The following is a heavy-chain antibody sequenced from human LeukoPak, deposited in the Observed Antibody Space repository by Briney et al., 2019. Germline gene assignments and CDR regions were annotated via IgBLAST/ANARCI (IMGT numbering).Heavy chain of an antibody. CDR3: ARDIPSEYYYYGMDV. J-gene: IGHJ6*02. CDR2: IYTGGKT. D-gene: IGHD6-19*01. CDR1: GFTVSSTY. V-gene: IGHV3-53*01. Sequence: PGGSLRLSCAASGFTVSSTYMSWVRRAPGKGLEWVSVIYTGGKTYYADSVKGRFTISRDNSKNTLYLEMNSLRAEDTAVYYCARDIPSEYYYYGMDVWGQGTTVTVSS.